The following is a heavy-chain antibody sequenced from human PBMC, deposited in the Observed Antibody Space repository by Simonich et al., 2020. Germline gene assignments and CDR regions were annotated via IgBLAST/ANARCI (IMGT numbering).Heavy chain of an antibody. CDR1: GFTFCSYW. J-gene: IGHJ4*02. CDR3: ARNRLDY. V-gene: IGHV3-74*01. Sequence: EVQLVESGGGLVKPGGSLRLSCAASGFTFCSYWMHWVRKAQGKGRVWVSRINSDGSRTSYADYVKGRFTISRDNAKNTLYLQMNSLRAEDTAVYYCARNRLDYWGQGTLVTVSS. CDR2: INSDGSRT.